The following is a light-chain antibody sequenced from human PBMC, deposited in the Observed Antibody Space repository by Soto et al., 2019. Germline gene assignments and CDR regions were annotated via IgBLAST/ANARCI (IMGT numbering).Light chain of an antibody. CDR2: YNT. CDR3: QSYDNSLTGFYV. Sequence: QSVLTQPPSVSGAPGQRVTISCTGSSSNIGAGYDVHWYQQLPGTAPKVLIYYNTNRPSGVPDRFSGSKSGTSASLAITGLQAEDEADYYCQSYDNSLTGFYVFGTGTKLTVL. J-gene: IGLJ1*01. CDR1: SSNIGAGYD. V-gene: IGLV1-40*01.